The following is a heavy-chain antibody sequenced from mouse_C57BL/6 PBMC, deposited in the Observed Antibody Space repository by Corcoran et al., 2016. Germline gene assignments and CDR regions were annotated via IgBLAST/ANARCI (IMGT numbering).Heavy chain of an antibody. V-gene: IGHV1-26*01. CDR1: GYTFTDYY. CDR2: INPNNGGT. CDR3: ARSPYYGSSYSFAY. J-gene: IGHJ3*01. Sequence: EVQLQQSGPELVKPGASVKISCKASGYTFTDYYMNWVKQSHGKSLEWIGDINPNNGGTSYNQKFKGKATLTVDKSSSTAYMELRSLTSEDSAVYYCARSPYYGSSYSFAYWGQGTLVTVSA. D-gene: IGHD1-1*01.